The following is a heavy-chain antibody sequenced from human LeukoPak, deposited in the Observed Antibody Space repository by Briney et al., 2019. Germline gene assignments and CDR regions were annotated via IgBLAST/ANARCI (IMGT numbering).Heavy chain of an antibody. J-gene: IGHJ3*02. V-gene: IGHV3-13*04. CDR2: IGTAGDT. Sequence: PGGSLRLSCAASGFTFSSYDMYWVRQAMGKGLEWVSAIGTAGDTYYAGYVKGRFTISRENAKNSLHLQMNGLRAGDTAVYYCTRDAPDDAFDIWGQGTVVTVSS. CDR1: GFTFSSYD. CDR3: TRDAPDDAFDI.